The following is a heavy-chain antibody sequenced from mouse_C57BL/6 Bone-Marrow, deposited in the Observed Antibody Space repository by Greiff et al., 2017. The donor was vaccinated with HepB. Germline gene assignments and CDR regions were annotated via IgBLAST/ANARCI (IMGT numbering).Heavy chain of an antibody. CDR2: INPYNGGT. CDR1: GYTFTDYY. Sequence: EVQLQQSGPVLVKPGASVKMSCKASGYTFTDYYMNWVKQSHGKSLEWIGVINPYNGGTSYNQKFKGKATLTVDKSSSTAYMELNSLTSEDSAVYYCARWRGLSWYFDVWGTGTTVTVSS. V-gene: IGHV1-19*01. D-gene: IGHD3-1*01. J-gene: IGHJ1*03. CDR3: ARWRGLSWYFDV.